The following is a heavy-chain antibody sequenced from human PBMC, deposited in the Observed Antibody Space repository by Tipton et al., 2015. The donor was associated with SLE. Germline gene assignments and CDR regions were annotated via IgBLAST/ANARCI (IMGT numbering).Heavy chain of an antibody. Sequence: TLSLTCVVSGGSISSSTYYWSWIRQPAGKGLEWIGRIYTSGNTNYKPSLKSRVIISLDTSKNQFSLQVNSVTAADTAVYYCARGPPVASYYYYMDVWGKGTTVTVSS. V-gene: IGHV4-61*02. CDR2: IYTSGNT. J-gene: IGHJ6*03. CDR1: GGSISSSTYY. CDR3: ARGPPVASYYYYMDV.